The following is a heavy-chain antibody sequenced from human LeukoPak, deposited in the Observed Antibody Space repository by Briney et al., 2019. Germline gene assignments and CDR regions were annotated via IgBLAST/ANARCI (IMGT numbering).Heavy chain of an antibody. D-gene: IGHD1-26*01. CDR1: GGSISSGGYY. CDR3: ARSGSYHDAFDI. V-gene: IGHV4-31*03. J-gene: IGHJ3*02. CDR2: IYYSGST. Sequence: SETLSLTCTVSGGSISSGGYYWSWIRQHPGKGLEWIGYIYYSGSTYYNPSLKSRVTISVDTSKNQFSLKLSSVTAADTAVYYCARSGSYHDAFDIWGQGTMVTVSS.